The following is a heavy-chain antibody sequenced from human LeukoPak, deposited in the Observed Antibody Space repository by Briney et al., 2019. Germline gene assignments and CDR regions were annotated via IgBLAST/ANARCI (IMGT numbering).Heavy chain of an antibody. J-gene: IGHJ4*02. V-gene: IGHV3-21*01. CDR1: GFTFSTYS. CDR2: ISDGSSYI. CDR3: AREGGGWYLGY. D-gene: IGHD6-19*01. Sequence: GGSLSLSCAASGFTFSTYSMNWVRQAPGKGLEWVSSISDGSSYIYYANSLKGRFTISRDNAKNSLYLQMNSLRVEGTAVYYCAREGGGWYLGYWGQGTLVTVSS.